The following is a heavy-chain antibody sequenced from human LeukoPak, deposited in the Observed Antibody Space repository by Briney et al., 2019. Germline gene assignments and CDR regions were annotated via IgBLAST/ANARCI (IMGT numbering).Heavy chain of an antibody. CDR2: ISSSGSTI. J-gene: IGHJ4*02. V-gene: IGHV3-11*01. CDR3: AKDFEQLRYFDWLSYYFDY. D-gene: IGHD3-9*01. CDR1: GFTFSDYY. Sequence: GGSLRLSCAASGFTFSDYYMSWIRQAPGEGLEWVSYISSSGSTIYYADSVKGRFTISRDNAKNSLYLQMNSLRAEDTAVYYCAKDFEQLRYFDWLSYYFDYWGQGTLVTVSS.